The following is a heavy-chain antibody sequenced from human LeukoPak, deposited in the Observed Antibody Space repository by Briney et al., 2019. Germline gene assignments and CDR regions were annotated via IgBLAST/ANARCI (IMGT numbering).Heavy chain of an antibody. CDR3: ARLYYYDSSGYYYHGPFDI. D-gene: IGHD3-22*01. V-gene: IGHV1-46*01. CDR1: GYTFTSYY. Sequence: ASVKVSCKASGYTFTSYYMHWVRQAPGQGLEWMGIINPSGGSTSYAQKFQGRVTMTRDTSTSTAYMELSSLRSEDTAVYYCARLYYYDSSGYYYHGPFDIWGQGTMVTVSS. J-gene: IGHJ3*02. CDR2: INPSGGST.